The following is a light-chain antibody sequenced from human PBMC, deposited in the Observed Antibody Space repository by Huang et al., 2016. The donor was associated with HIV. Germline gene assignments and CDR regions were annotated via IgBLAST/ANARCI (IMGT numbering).Light chain of an antibody. CDR3: QQYYNTPYT. CDR1: QGITKS. CDR2: ATS. V-gene: IGKV1-NL1*01. J-gene: IGKJ2*01. Sequence: DIQMTQSPSYMSASVGDRVTITCRASQGITKSLVWYQQKPGKAPKLLLFATSRLERGVPSMFSGSGSGTDFTLTISSLQPEDFATYYCQQYYNTPYTFGQGTKLEIK.